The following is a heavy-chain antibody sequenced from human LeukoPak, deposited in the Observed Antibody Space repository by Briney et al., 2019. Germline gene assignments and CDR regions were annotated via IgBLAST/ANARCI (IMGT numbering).Heavy chain of an antibody. J-gene: IGHJ4*02. CDR2: IYSGGST. CDR3: ASFNGSGSYYRDSIDY. CDR1: GFTVSSNY. V-gene: IGHV3-53*01. D-gene: IGHD3-10*01. Sequence: GGSLRLSCAASGFTVSSNYMSWVRQAPGKGLEWVSVIYSGGSTYYADSVKGRFTISRDNSKNTLYLQMNSLRAKDTAVYYCASFNGSGSYYRDSIDYWSQGTLVTVPS.